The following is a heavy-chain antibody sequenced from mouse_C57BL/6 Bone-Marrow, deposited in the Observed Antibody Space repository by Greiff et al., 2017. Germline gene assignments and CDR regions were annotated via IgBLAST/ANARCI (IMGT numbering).Heavy chain of an antibody. D-gene: IGHD1-1*01. J-gene: IGHJ2*01. CDR1: GYTFTSYW. CDR2: IDPSDSET. CDR3: ATDYYGSSYGGYVDY. Sequence: QVQLQQPGAELVRPGSSVKLSCKASGYTFTSYWMHWVKQRPIQGLEWIGNIDPSDSETHYNQKFKDKATLTVDKSSSTAYMQLSSLTSADSSVFYCATDYYGSSYGGYVDYWGQGTTLTVSS. V-gene: IGHV1-52*01.